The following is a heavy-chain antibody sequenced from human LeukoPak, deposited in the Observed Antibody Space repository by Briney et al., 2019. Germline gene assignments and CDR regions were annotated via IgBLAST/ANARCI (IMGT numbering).Heavy chain of an antibody. J-gene: IGHJ4*02. Sequence: AASVKVSCKASGYTFTSYGISWVRQAPGQGLEWMGWISAYNGNTNHAQKLQGRVTMTTDTSTSTAYMELRSLRSDDTAVYYCARGAAGDGYNWFDYWGQGTLVTVSS. CDR2: ISAYNGNT. D-gene: IGHD5-24*01. CDR3: ARGAAGDGYNWFDY. V-gene: IGHV1-18*01. CDR1: GYTFTSYG.